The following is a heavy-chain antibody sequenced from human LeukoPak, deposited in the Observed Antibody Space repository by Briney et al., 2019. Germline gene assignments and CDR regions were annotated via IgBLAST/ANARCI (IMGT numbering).Heavy chain of an antibody. V-gene: IGHV1-69*13. D-gene: IGHD3-22*01. CDR2: IIPIFVTA. J-gene: IGHJ1*01. CDR1: GGTFSSYA. Sequence: ASVKVSCKASGGTFSSYAISWVRQAPGQGLEWMGGIIPIFVTANYAQKFQGRVTITADESTSTAYMELSSLRSEDTAEYYCARALYYDSSGYYSSSYYYFQHWGQGTLVTVSS. CDR3: ARALYYDSSGYYSSSYYYFQH.